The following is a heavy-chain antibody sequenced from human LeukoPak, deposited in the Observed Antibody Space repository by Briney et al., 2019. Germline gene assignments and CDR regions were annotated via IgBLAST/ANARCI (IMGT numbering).Heavy chain of an antibody. Sequence: ASVKVSCKASGYTFTSYGISWVRQAPGQGLEWMGWISAYNGNTNYAQKLQGRVTVTTDTSTSTAYMELRSLRSDDTAVYYCARAGFRVLSGLVEYWGQGTLVTVSS. CDR3: ARAGFRVLSGLVEY. J-gene: IGHJ4*02. V-gene: IGHV1-18*01. D-gene: IGHD3-10*01. CDR1: GYTFTSYG. CDR2: ISAYNGNT.